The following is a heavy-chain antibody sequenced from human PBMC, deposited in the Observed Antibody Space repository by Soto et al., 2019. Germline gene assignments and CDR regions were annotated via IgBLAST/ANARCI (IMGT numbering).Heavy chain of an antibody. J-gene: IGHJ6*02. CDR1: GYTFTSYD. CDR2: MNPNSGNT. V-gene: IGHV1-8*01. CDR3: ARVYSRITIFGAAIAGYCGMDV. Sequence: ASVKVSCKASGYTFTSYDINWVRQATGQGLEWMGWMNPNSGNTGYAQKFQGRVTMTRNTSISTAYMELSSLGSEDTAVYYCARVYSRITIFGAAIAGYCGMDVWGQGTTVTVS. D-gene: IGHD3-3*01.